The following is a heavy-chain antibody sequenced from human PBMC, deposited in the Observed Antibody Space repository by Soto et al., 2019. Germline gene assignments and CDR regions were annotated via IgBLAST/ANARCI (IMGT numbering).Heavy chain of an antibody. D-gene: IGHD4-4*01. CDR1: GFTVSSNY. CDR2: IYSGGST. V-gene: IGHV3-66*01. J-gene: IGHJ4*02. CDR3: ARAGQYCNFYLDY. Sequence: EVQLVESGGSLVQPGGSLRLSCAASGFTVSSNYLSWVRQAPGKGLEWVSLIYSGGSTYYADSVKGRFTISRDNSKNTLYLQMNSLRAEDTAVYYCARAGQYCNFYLDYWGQGTLVTVSS.